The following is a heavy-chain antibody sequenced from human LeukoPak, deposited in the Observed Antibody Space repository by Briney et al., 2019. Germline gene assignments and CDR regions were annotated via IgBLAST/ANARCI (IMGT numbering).Heavy chain of an antibody. CDR1: GYTFTSYG. CDR2: ISAYNGNT. V-gene: IGHV1-18*04. D-gene: IGHD2-15*01. Sequence: GASVKVSCKASGYTFTSYGISWVRQAPGQGLEWMGWISAYNGNTNYAQKLQGRVTMTTDTSTSTAYMELRSLRSDDTAVYYCARDRRYCSGGSCFDIDYWGQGTLFTVSS. J-gene: IGHJ4*02. CDR3: ARDRRYCSGGSCFDIDY.